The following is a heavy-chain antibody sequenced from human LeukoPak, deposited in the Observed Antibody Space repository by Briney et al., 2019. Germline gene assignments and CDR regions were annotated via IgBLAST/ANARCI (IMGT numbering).Heavy chain of an antibody. V-gene: IGHV3-30*02. J-gene: IGHJ4*02. CDR2: IWYDGSNK. CDR3: AKDQIFGVVTTHYFDF. CDR1: GFAFTTYG. D-gene: IGHD3-3*01. Sequence: QPGGSLRLSCEASGFAFTTYGMHWVRQAPGKGLEWVAFIWYDGSNKYYADSVKGRFTISRDNSKNTLYVQMDSLRPEDTAVYYCAKDQIFGVVTTHYFDFWGQGTLVTVSS.